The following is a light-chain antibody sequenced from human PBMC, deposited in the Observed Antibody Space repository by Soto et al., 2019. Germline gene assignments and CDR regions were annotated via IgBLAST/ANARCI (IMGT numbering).Light chain of an antibody. CDR3: SSYRNSDTHIL. J-gene: IGLJ3*02. CDR2: EGT. V-gene: IGLV2-14*02. Sequence: QSVLTQPASVSGSPGQSITISCTGTSSDVGSYNLVSWYQLHPGKAPKVIIYEGTKRPSGVSDRFFGFKSGNTASLTISGLQAEDEAVYHCSSYRNSDTHILFGGGTKLTVL. CDR1: SSDVGSYNL.